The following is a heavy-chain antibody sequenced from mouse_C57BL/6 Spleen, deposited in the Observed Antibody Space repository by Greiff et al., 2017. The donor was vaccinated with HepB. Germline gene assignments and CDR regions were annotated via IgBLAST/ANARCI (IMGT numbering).Heavy chain of an antibody. D-gene: IGHD3-2*02. CDR1: GYAFSSYW. CDR2: IYPGDGDT. Sequence: QVQLQQSGAELVKPGASVKISCKASGYAFSSYWMNWVKQRPGKGLEWIGQIYPGDGDTNYNGKFKGKATLTADKSSSTAYMQLSSLTSEDSAVYFCARSGGSSGPAWFAYWGQGTLVTVSA. J-gene: IGHJ3*01. V-gene: IGHV1-80*01. CDR3: ARSGGSSGPAWFAY.